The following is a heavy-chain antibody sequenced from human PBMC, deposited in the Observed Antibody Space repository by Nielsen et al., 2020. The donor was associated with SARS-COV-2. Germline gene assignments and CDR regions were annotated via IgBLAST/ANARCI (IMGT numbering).Heavy chain of an antibody. CDR3: ARTREGYNWFDP. D-gene: IGHD2-15*01. V-gene: IGHV3-53*01. CDR1: GFTVSSNY. J-gene: IGHJ5*02. Sequence: GESLKISCAASGFTVSSNYMSWVRQAPGKGLEWVSVIYSGGSTYYADSVKGRFTISRDNSKNTLYLQMNSLRAEDTAVYYCARTREGYNWFDPWGQGTLVTVSS. CDR2: IYSGGST.